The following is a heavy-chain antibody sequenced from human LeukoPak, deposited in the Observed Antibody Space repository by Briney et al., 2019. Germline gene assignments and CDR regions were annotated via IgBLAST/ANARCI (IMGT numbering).Heavy chain of an antibody. CDR1: GGSISSGDYY. CDR3: ARTVYYYDSSGYYSGYYYYYGMDV. CDR2: IYYSGST. J-gene: IGHJ6*02. V-gene: IGHV4-30-4*01. Sequence: SQTLSLTCTVSGGSISSGDYYWSWIRQPPGKGLEWIGYIYYSGSTYYNPSLKSRVTISVDTSKNQFSLKLSSGTAADTAVYYCARTVYYYDSSGYYSGYYYYYGMDVWGQGTTVTVSS. D-gene: IGHD3-22*01.